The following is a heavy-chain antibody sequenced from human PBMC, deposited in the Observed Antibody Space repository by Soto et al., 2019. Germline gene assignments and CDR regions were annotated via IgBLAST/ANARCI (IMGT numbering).Heavy chain of an antibody. D-gene: IGHD5-12*01. V-gene: IGHV5-51*01. CDR2: IYPGDSDT. CDR3: ARTDGYEIEY. Sequence: GGSLKISCKGSGYSFVSYWIGWVRQMPGKGLEWMGIIYPGDSDTRYSPSFQGQVTISADKSITTVYLQCSSLRASDTAMYYCARTDGYEIEYWGQGTLVTVSS. J-gene: IGHJ4*02. CDR1: GYSFVSYW.